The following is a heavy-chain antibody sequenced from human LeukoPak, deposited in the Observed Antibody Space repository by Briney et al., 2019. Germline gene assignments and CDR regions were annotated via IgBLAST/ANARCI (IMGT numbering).Heavy chain of an antibody. CDR2: IYYSGST. V-gene: IGHV4-39*07. CDR1: GGSISSSSYY. D-gene: IGHD3-22*01. Sequence: SETLSLTCTVSGGSISSSSYYWGWIRQPPGKGLEWIGSIYYSGSTYYNPSLKSRVTISVDTSKNQFSLKLSSVTAADTAVYYCARGEAYYYDSSGYFHWGQGTLVTVSS. J-gene: IGHJ4*02. CDR3: ARGEAYYYDSSGYFH.